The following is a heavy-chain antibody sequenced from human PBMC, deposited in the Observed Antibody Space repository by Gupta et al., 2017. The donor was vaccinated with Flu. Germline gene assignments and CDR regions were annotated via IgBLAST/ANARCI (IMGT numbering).Heavy chain of an antibody. J-gene: IGHJ4*02. CDR2: ISHYNGNT. Sequence: RQAPGQGLEWRGWISHYNGNTVYAQKFQDRVTLTTDTTDTSTTTFYMELRNLRSDDTAVVYCARDSGGFYIDYWGQGTLITVSS. D-gene: IGHD1-26*01. CDR3: ARDSGGFYIDY. V-gene: IGHV1-18*01.